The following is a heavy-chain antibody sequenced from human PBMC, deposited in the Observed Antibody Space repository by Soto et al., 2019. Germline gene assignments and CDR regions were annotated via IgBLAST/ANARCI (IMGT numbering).Heavy chain of an antibody. Sequence: QVQLQESGPGLVKPSETLSLTCTVSGGSISSYYWSWIRQPPGKGLEWIGYIYYSGSTNYNPALKSRVTISVDTSKNQFALKLSSVTAADTAVYYCAISSYGDYVPYDYWGQGPLVTVSS. CDR1: GGSISSYY. J-gene: IGHJ4*02. V-gene: IGHV4-59*01. D-gene: IGHD4-17*01. CDR3: AISSYGDYVPYDY. CDR2: IYYSGST.